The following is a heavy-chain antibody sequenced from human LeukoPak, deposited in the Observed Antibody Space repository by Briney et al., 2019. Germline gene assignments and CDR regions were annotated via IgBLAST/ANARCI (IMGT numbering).Heavy chain of an antibody. CDR3: ARGLRITIFGVVNDNWFDP. CDR2: INPSGGST. V-gene: IGHV1-46*01. CDR1: GYTFTSYY. D-gene: IGHD3-3*01. J-gene: IGHJ5*02. Sequence: ASVKVSCMASGYTFTSYYMHWVRQAPGQGLEWMGIINPSGGSTSYAQKFQGRVTMTRDTSTSTVYMELSSLRSEDTAVYYCARGLRITIFGVVNDNWFDPWGQGTLVTVSS.